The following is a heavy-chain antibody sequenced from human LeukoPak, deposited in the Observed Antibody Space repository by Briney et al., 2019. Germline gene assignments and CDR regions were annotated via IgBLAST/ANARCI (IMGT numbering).Heavy chain of an antibody. V-gene: IGHV3-74*01. Sequence: PGGSLRLSCAASGVTFSSHWMHWVRQAPGKGLVWVSGINEDGRSTTYADSVKGRFTISRDNAKNTLHLQMNSLRAKDTAVYYCARGRYYGMDVWGQGTTVTVSS. CDR2: INEDGRST. CDR1: GVTFSSHW. J-gene: IGHJ6*02. CDR3: ARGRYYGMDV.